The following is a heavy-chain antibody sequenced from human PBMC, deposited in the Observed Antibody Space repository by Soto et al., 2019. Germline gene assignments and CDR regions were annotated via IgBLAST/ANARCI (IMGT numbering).Heavy chain of an antibody. CDR2: INPFDGSR. D-gene: IGHD3-10*01. V-gene: IGHV1-46*03. Sequence: PRQGLEWMGWINPFDGSRMFAQSFQGRVTMTRDTSTSTVYMEVSSLRSEDTAVYYCSRVDPGETSPFDHWGQGTLVIVSS. CDR3: SRVDPGETSPFDH. J-gene: IGHJ4*02.